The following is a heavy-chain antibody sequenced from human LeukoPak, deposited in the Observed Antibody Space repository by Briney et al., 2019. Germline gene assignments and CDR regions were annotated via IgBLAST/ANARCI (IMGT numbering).Heavy chain of an antibody. CDR2: INPNNGGT. Sequence: GASVKVSCKASGYTFTVYYIHWLRQAPGQGLEWLGWINPNNGGTLYAQKFQGGVTMTRDTSISAVYMELNRLTAGDTAVYYCARDLVRGVQLWHTPSYWGQGTLVTVSS. CDR3: ARDLVRGVQLWHTPSY. V-gene: IGHV1-2*02. J-gene: IGHJ4*02. CDR1: GYTFTVYY. D-gene: IGHD5-18*01.